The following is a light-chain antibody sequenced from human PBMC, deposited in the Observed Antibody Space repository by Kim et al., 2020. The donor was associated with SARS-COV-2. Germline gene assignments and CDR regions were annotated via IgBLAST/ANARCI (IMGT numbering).Light chain of an antibody. V-gene: IGLV1-44*01. CDR2: SDH. Sequence: PGQSITISCSGSTSNIGSSIVNCYQQLPGSAPKLLIYSDHGRPSRVPARFSGSKSGTSASLAISGLQSEDEAVYYCAAWDASLRGVFGGGTQLTVL. J-gene: IGLJ3*02. CDR3: AAWDASLRGV. CDR1: TSNIGSSI.